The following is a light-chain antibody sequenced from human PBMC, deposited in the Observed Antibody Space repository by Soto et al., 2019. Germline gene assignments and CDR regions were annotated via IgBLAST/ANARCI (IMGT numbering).Light chain of an antibody. Sequence: DIQLTQSPSFLSASVGDRVTITCRASQGISSYLAWYQQKPGKAPKLLIYAASTLQSGVPSRFSVSGSGTEFTLTISSLQPEDCVTYYCQQLISYPLNFGGGTKVDIK. CDR3: QQLISYPLN. V-gene: IGKV1-9*01. J-gene: IGKJ4*01. CDR1: QGISSY. CDR2: AAS.